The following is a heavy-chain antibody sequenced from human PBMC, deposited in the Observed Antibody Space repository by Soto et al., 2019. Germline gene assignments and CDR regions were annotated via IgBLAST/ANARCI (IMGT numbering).Heavy chain of an antibody. D-gene: IGHD6-13*01. V-gene: IGHV4-39*01. J-gene: IGHJ4*02. CDR3: ARSAGSSSWYYFDY. CDR2: IYYSGST. CDR1: GGSISSSSYY. Sequence: SETLSLTCTVSGGSISSSSYYWGWIRQPPGKGLEWIGSIYYSGSTYYNPSLKSRVTISVDTPKNQFSLKLSSVTAADTAVYYCARSAGSSSWYYFDYWGQGTLVTVSS.